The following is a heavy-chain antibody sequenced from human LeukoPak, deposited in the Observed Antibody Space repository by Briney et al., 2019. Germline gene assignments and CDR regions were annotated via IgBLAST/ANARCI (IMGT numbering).Heavy chain of an antibody. CDR2: ISGSGGSI. CDR3: ARDGMGGIKAFDM. J-gene: IGHJ3*02. CDR1: GFTFISCA. Sequence: GSLRLSCAASGFTFISCAMTWVRQAPGKGLEWVSAISGSGGSIYYAGSVKGRFTISRDNAKNSVYLQMNSLTAEDTAVYYCARDGMGGIKAFDMWGQGTMVTVSS. V-gene: IGHV3-23*01. D-gene: IGHD3-10*01.